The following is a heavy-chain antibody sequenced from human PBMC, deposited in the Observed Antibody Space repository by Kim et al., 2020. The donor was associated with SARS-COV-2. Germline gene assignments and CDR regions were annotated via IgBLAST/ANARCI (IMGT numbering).Heavy chain of an antibody. CDR3: ARGNIMITFGGVIVPYYFDY. Sequence: SETLSLTCTVSGGSISSGGYYWSWIRQHPGKGLEWIGYIYYSGSTYYNPSLKSRVTISVDTSKNQFSLKLSSVTAADTAVYYCARGNIMITFGGVIVPYYFDYWGQGTLVTVSS. CDR2: IYYSGST. D-gene: IGHD3-16*02. J-gene: IGHJ4*02. V-gene: IGHV4-31*03. CDR1: GGSISSGGYY.